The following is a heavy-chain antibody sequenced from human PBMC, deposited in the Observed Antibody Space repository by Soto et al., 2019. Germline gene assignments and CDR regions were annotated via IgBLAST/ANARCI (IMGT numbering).Heavy chain of an antibody. CDR2: MNPNSGNT. J-gene: IGHJ6*03. D-gene: IGHD2-2*01. CDR1: GYTFTSYD. CDR3: ARGVVPAARTKNYCYYYMDV. Sequence: ASVKVSCKASGYTFTSYDINWVRQATGQGLEWMGWMNPNSGNTGYAQKFQGRVTMTRNTSISTAYMELSSLRSEDTAVYYCARGVVPAARTKNYCYYYMDVWGKGTTVTVSS. V-gene: IGHV1-8*01.